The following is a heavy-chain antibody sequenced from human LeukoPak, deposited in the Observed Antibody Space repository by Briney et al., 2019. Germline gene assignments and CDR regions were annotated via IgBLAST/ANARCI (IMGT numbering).Heavy chain of an antibody. CDR1: GYNFATYG. CDR2: ISANNGKT. Sequence: EASVKVSCKASGYNFATYGFCWVRQAPGHGLEWMGWISANNGKTAYAQKFQGRVTLTTDTSTTTAYLELRTLRPDDTAVYHCAKVAGDRMDYWGQGTLVTVSS. J-gene: IGHJ4*02. V-gene: IGHV1-18*01. CDR3: AKVAGDRMDY. D-gene: IGHD6-13*01.